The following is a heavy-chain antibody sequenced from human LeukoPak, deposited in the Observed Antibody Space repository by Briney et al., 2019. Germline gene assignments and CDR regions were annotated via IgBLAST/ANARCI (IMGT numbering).Heavy chain of an antibody. V-gene: IGHV4-38-2*02. CDR2: INHSGRT. CDR1: GSSISSGYY. D-gene: IGHD6-19*01. J-gene: IGHJ4*02. Sequence: SETLSLTCTVSGSSISSGYYWGWIRQPPGKGLEWIGEINHSGRTNYNPSLKSRVTISVDTSKNQFSLKLSSVTAADTAVYYCARPSGSSGWYPFDYWGQGTLFTVSS. CDR3: ARPSGSSGWYPFDY.